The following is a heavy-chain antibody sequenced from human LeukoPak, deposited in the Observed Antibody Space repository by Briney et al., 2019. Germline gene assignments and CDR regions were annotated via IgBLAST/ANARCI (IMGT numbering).Heavy chain of an antibody. J-gene: IGHJ5*01. CDR2: ITSSNSYI. D-gene: IGHD3-10*01. CDR3: TRDQNFYGSGRGFDS. CDR1: GFTFSTYS. Sequence: PGGSLRLSCAASGFTFSTYSMNWVRQAPGKGLEWVSSITSSNSYIHYADSVKGRFTISRDNAKNSLYLQMNSLRAEDTAIYYCTRDQNFYGSGRGFDSWGQGTLVTVSS. V-gene: IGHV3-21*01.